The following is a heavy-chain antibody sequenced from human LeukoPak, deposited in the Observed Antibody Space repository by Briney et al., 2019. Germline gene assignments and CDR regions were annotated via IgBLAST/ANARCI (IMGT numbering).Heavy chain of an antibody. CDR3: ARDVVGVGATSSPDYFDY. V-gene: IGHV1-69*13. CDR2: IIPIFGTA. J-gene: IGHJ4*02. D-gene: IGHD1-26*01. CDR1: GGTFSSYA. Sequence: SVTVSCKASGGTFSSYAISWVRQAPGQGLEWMGGIIPIFGTANYAQKFQGRVTITADESTSTAYMELSSLRSEDTAVYYCARDVVGVGATSSPDYFDYWGQGTLVTVSS.